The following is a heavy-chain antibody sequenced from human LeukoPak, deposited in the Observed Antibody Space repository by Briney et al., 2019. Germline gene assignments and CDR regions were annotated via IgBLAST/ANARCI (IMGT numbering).Heavy chain of an antibody. D-gene: IGHD3-10*01. Sequence: GGSLRLSCAASGFIVSSNYMSWVRQAPGKGLEGVSVVYSGGSTYYADSVKGRFTISRDNSKNTLYLQMNSLRAEDTAVYYCARDVYGSGSYYHGDWGQGTLVTVSS. CDR1: GFIVSSNY. J-gene: IGHJ4*02. CDR3: ARDVYGSGSYYHGD. CDR2: VYSGGST. V-gene: IGHV3-66*01.